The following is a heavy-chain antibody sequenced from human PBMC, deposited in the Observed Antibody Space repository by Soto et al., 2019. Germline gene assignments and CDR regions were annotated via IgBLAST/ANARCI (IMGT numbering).Heavy chain of an antibody. CDR2: IYWDDDK. D-gene: IGHD3-16*02. V-gene: IGHV2-5*02. J-gene: IGHJ4*02. CDR3: AHSGDIMITFGGVIVPYYFDY. CDR1: GFSLSTSGVG. Sequence: QITLKESGPTLVKPTQTLTLTCTFSGFSLSTSGVGVGWIRQPPGKALEWLALIYWDDDKRYSPSLKSRLTITKDTSKNQVVLTMTNMAPVDTATYYCAHSGDIMITFGGVIVPYYFDYWGQGTLVTVSS.